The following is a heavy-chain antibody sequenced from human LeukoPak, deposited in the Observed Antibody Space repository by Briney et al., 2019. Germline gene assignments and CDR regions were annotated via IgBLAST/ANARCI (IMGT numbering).Heavy chain of an antibody. V-gene: IGHV1-69*05. Sequence: ASVKVSCKASGYTFTSYGISWVRQAPGQGLEWMGRIIPIFGTANYAQKFQGRVTITTDESTSTAYMELSSLRSEDTAVYYCAIAARADAFDIWGQGTMVTVSS. J-gene: IGHJ3*02. CDR2: IIPIFGTA. D-gene: IGHD6-6*01. CDR3: AIAARADAFDI. CDR1: GYTFTSYG.